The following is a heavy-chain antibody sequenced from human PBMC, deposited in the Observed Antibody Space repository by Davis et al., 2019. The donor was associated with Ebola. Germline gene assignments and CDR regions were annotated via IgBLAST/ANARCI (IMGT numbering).Heavy chain of an antibody. V-gene: IGHV4-59*11. CDR1: GGFISTHY. CDR2: VHYSGST. Sequence: PSETLSLTCTVSGGFISTHYWNWIRQPPGKGLEWIGYVHYSGSTNYNPSLKSRVTISVDTSKNQFSLNLNSVTAADTAVYYCARAPIAGAGTRWGTRWFDPWGQGTLVTVSS. CDR3: ARAPIAGAGTRWGTRWFDP. J-gene: IGHJ5*02. D-gene: IGHD6-13*01.